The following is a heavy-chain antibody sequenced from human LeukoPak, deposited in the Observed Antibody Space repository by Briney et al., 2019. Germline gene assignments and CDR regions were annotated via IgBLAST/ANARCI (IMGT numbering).Heavy chain of an antibody. CDR3: ARRGVGATGYSR. Sequence: ASETLSLTCAVYGGSFSGYYWSWIRQPPGKGLEWIGEINHSGSTNYNPSLKSRVTISVDTSKNQFSLKLSSVTAADTAVYYCARRGVGATGYSRWGQGTLVTVSS. CDR1: GGSFSGYY. V-gene: IGHV4-34*01. D-gene: IGHD1-26*01. CDR2: INHSGST. J-gene: IGHJ4*02.